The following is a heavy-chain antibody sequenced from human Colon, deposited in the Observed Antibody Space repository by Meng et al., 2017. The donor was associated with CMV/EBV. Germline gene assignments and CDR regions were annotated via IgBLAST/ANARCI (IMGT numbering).Heavy chain of an antibody. D-gene: IGHD3/OR15-3a*01. J-gene: IGHJ4*02. CDR3: ARGIPDF. CDR2: MKPNSGDT. Sequence: SVKVSCKASGSTFTSNAINWVRQATGQGLEWMGWMKPNSGDTGYAPNFQGRITMTRNTSINTAYMELRSLTHEDTAIYYCARGIPDFWGQGTLVTVSS. CDR1: GSTFTSNA. V-gene: IGHV1-8*01.